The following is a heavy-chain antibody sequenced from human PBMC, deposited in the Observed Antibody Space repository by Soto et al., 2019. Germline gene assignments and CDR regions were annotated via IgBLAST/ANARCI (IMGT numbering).Heavy chain of an antibody. CDR3: ARDSGYSYGPIDY. CDR1: GFTFSTYA. J-gene: IGHJ4*02. Sequence: PGGSLRLACAASGFTFSTYAMAWVRQAPGKGLEWVSGVSASGLNTDYADPVKGRFYISRDNSKNTVSLHMNSLRAEDTAVYYGARDSGYSYGPIDYWGQRSLDTGSS. V-gene: IGHV3-23*01. CDR2: VSASGLNT. D-gene: IGHD5-18*01.